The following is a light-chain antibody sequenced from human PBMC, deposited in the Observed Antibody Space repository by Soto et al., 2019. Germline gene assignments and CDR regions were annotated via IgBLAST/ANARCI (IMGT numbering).Light chain of an antibody. CDR2: NVS. V-gene: IGKV2-30*01. CDR3: MQGTHWPPWT. CDR1: QSLVYSDGNTY. Sequence: DVVLTQSPLSLPVTLGQPASISCRSSQSLVYSDGNTYLHWFQQRPGQSPRRLIYNVSNRDSGVPDRFSGSGSGTDFTLKISRVEAEDVGVYYCMQGTHWPPWTFGEGTKVDIK. J-gene: IGKJ1*01.